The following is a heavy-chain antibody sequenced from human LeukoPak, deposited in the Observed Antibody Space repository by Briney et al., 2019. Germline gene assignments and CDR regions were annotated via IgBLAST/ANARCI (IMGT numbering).Heavy chain of an antibody. V-gene: IGHV3-30*02. J-gene: IGHJ6*03. CDR2: IRYDGSNQ. Sequence: GGSLRLSCAASGFTFSNYAMHWVRQAPGKGLEWVAFIRYDGSNQYYADSVKGRFTVSRDNSKNTVSLQMNSLRSEDTAVYYCAKDRGRGSSWAKGPYYYYYYMDVWGKGTTVTVSS. CDR1: GFTFSNYA. D-gene: IGHD6-13*01. CDR3: AKDRGRGSSWAKGPYYYYYYMDV.